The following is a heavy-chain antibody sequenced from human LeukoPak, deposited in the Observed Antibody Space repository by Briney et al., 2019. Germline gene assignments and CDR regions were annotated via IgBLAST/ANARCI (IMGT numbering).Heavy chain of an antibody. V-gene: IGHV4-34*01. CDR3: ARGWPAALDY. Sequence: SETLSLTCAVYGGSFSGYHWSWIRQPPGKGLEWIGEINHSGSTNYNPSLKSRVTISVDTSKNQFSLKLSSVTAADTAVYYCARGWPAALDYWGQGTLVTVSS. J-gene: IGHJ4*02. CDR2: INHSGST. CDR1: GGSFSGYH. D-gene: IGHD2-2*01.